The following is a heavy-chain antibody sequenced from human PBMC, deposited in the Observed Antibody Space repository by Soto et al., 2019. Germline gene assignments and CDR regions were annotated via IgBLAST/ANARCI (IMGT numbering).Heavy chain of an antibody. V-gene: IGHV1-18*01. J-gene: IGHJ3*02. D-gene: IGHD1-1*01. CDR1: GYTFTSYG. CDR2: ISAYNGNT. CDR3: ARGTRPPYPSGEADAFDI. Sequence: ASVKVSCKASGYTFTSYGISWVRQAPGQGLEWMGWISAYNGNTNYAQKLQGRVTMTTDTSTSTAYMELRSLRSDDTAVYYCARGTRPPYPSGEADAFDIWGQGKMVTVSS.